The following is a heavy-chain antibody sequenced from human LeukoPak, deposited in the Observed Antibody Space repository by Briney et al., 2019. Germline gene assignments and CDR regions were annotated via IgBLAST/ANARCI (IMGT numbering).Heavy chain of an antibody. CDR3: ARASGSVLYYYYGMDV. V-gene: IGHV1-69*05. CDR2: IIPIFGTA. Sequence: GASVKVSCKASGGTFSSYAISWVRQAPGQGLEWMGGIIPIFGTANYAQKFQGRVTITTDESTSTAYMELSSLRSEDTAVYYCARASGSVLYYYYGMDVWGQGTTVTVSS. CDR1: GGTFSSYA. J-gene: IGHJ6*02. D-gene: IGHD3-10*01.